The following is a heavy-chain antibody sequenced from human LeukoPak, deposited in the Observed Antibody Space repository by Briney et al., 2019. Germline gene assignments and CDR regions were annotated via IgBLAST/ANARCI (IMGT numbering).Heavy chain of an antibody. D-gene: IGHD3-10*01. J-gene: IGHJ4*02. Sequence: SETLSLTCIVSGGSITNTNYYWAWIRQPPGEGLEWIGSVYHSGITYYTPSLKSRVSISVDTSKNQFSLKLSSVTAADTAVYYCARESSPCSSALDYWGQGTLVTVSS. CDR1: GGSITNTNYY. CDR2: VYHSGIT. V-gene: IGHV4-39*07. CDR3: ARESSPCSSALDY.